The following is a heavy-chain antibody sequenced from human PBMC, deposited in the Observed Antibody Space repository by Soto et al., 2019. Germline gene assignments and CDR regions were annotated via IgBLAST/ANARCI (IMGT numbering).Heavy chain of an antibody. V-gene: IGHV3-23*01. J-gene: IGHJ4*02. Sequence: EVQLLESGGGLVQPGGSLRISCIGSGFTFSSNAMSWVRQAPGKGLEWVSAISGSGGTTYYADSVKGRFAVSRDNSNNTLYLQMNSLRAEDTAVYYCAKQRAGFGSGSDTYYFDYWGQGTQVTVSS. CDR3: AKQRAGFGSGSDTYYFDY. CDR2: ISGSGGTT. CDR1: GFTFSSNA. D-gene: IGHD3-10*01.